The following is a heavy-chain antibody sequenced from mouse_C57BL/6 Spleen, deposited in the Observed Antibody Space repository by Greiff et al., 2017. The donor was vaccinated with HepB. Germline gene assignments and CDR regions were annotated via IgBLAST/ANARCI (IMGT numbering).Heavy chain of an antibody. J-gene: IGHJ2*01. CDR1: GYTFTSYW. Sequence: QVQLKQSGAELVKPGASVKMSCKASGYTFTSYWITWVKQRPGQGLEWIGDIYPGSGSTNYNEKFKSKATLTVDTSSSTAYMQLSSLTSEDSAVYYCARTDRDYYGSSFDYWGQGTTLTVSS. CDR2: IYPGSGST. D-gene: IGHD1-1*01. V-gene: IGHV1-55*01. CDR3: ARTDRDYYGSSFDY.